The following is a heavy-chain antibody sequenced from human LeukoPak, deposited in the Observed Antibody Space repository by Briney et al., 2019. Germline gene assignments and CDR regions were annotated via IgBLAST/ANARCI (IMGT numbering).Heavy chain of an antibody. J-gene: IGHJ4*02. CDR1: GFTFNNYE. CDR2: INTIGTIK. CDR3: ARDDHTWHRAFDS. D-gene: IGHD2-2*02. Sequence: PGGSLRLSCAASGFTFNNYEMNWVRQAPGKGLEWISYINTIGTIKTYADSVKGRFTISRDNARHSLYLQMNSLRVEDTAVYYCARDDHTWHRAFDSWGQGALVTVSS. V-gene: IGHV3-48*03.